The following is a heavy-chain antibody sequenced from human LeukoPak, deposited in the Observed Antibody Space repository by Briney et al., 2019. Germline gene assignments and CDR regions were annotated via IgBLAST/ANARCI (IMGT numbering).Heavy chain of an antibody. Sequence: GASVKVSCKASGYTFTNYDINWVRQATGQGLEWMGWMNPNSGNTGYAQKFQGRVTITRNTSISTAYMELSSLRSEDTAVYYCARGGIPEIRFLEWSHWGQGTLVTVSS. J-gene: IGHJ4*02. D-gene: IGHD3-3*01. CDR2: MNPNSGNT. V-gene: IGHV1-8*01. CDR3: ARGGIPEIRFLEWSH. CDR1: GYTFTNYD.